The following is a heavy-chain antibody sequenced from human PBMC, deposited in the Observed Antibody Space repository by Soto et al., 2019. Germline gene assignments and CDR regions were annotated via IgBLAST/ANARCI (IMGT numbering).Heavy chain of an antibody. D-gene: IGHD5-18*01. CDR1: GGTFSSYA. CDR2: IIPIFGTA. V-gene: IGHV1-69*13. J-gene: IGHJ4*02. Sequence: ASVKVSCKASGGTFSSYAISWVRQAPGQGLEWMGGIIPIFGTANYAQKFQGRVTITADESTSTAYMELSSLRSEDTAVYYCARSLPDGYSAHFDYWGQGTLVTVSS. CDR3: ARSLPDGYSAHFDY.